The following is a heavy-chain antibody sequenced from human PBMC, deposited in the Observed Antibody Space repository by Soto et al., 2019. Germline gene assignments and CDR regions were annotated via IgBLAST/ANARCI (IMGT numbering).Heavy chain of an antibody. V-gene: IGHV5-51*01. J-gene: IGHJ6*02. Sequence: PGESLKISCKGSGYSFTSYWIGWVRQMPGKGLEWMGIIYPGDSDTRYSPSFQGQVTISADKSISTAYLQWSSLKASDTAMYYCARGSGSYLRRDYYYGMDVWGQGTTVTVSS. CDR1: GYSFTSYW. D-gene: IGHD1-26*01. CDR3: ARGSGSYLRRDYYYGMDV. CDR2: IYPGDSDT.